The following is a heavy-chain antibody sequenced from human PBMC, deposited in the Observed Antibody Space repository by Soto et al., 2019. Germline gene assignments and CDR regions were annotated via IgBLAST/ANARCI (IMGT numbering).Heavy chain of an antibody. CDR2: TYYRSKWYN. CDR3: ARDAAQECSGGSCYSDYYYYGMDV. CDR1: GDSVSSNSAA. D-gene: IGHD2-15*01. Sequence: SQTLSLTCAISGDSVSSNSAAWNWIRQSPSRGLEWLGRTYYRSKWYNDYAVSVKSRITINPDTSKNQFSLQLNSVAPEDTAVYYCARDAAQECSGGSCYSDYYYYGMDVWGQGTTVTRLL. J-gene: IGHJ6*02. V-gene: IGHV6-1*01.